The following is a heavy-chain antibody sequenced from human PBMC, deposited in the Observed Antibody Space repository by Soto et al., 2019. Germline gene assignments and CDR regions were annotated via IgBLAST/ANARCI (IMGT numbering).Heavy chain of an antibody. J-gene: IGHJ4*02. CDR2: ISWIRENL. CDR1: GFRLMNYA. D-gene: IGHD6-13*01. V-gene: IGHV3-9*01. CDR3: TKEAYGYSTNPRFEF. Sequence: EAQLVESGGGLVQPGGSLRLSCKASGFRLMNYALTWVRQVPGKGLEGVAGISWIRENLDYADSVKGRFTISRDNAKNALYLQMNSLTIEDTALYYCTKEAYGYSTNPRFEFWGQGTLVTVSS.